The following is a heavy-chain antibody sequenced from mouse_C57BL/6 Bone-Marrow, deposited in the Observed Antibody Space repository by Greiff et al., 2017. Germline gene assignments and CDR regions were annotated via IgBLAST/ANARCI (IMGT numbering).Heavy chain of an antibody. Sequence: QVQLQQPGAELVMPGASVKLSCKASGYTFTSYWMHWVKQRPGQGLEWIGEIDPSDSYTNYNQKFKGKSTLTVDKSSSTAYMQRSSLTSEDSAVYYCARRDYGSSYWYFDVWGTGTTVTVSS. V-gene: IGHV1-69*01. J-gene: IGHJ1*03. D-gene: IGHD1-1*01. CDR3: ARRDYGSSYWYFDV. CDR2: IDPSDSYT. CDR1: GYTFTSYW.